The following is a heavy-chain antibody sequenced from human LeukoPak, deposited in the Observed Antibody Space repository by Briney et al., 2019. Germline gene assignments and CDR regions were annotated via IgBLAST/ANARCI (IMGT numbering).Heavy chain of an antibody. D-gene: IGHD6-13*01. CDR1: GFTFSSYW. Sequence: PGGSLRLSCAASGFTFSSYWMSWVRQAPGKGLEWVANMKYDGSEKYYEDSVKGRFTISRDNAKNSLYLQMNSLRAEDTAVYYCARDIEAAGLFLDYWGQGTLVTVS. CDR3: ARDIEAAGLFLDY. J-gene: IGHJ4*02. CDR2: MKYDGSEK. V-gene: IGHV3-7*01.